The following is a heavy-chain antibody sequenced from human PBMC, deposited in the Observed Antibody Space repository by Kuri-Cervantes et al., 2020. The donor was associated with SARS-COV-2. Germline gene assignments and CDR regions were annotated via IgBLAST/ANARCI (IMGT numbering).Heavy chain of an antibody. CDR1: GSTFSSYS. J-gene: IGHJ6*02. CDR2: ISSSSSYI. V-gene: IGHV3-21*01. CDR3: ARVHSYGPQDYYYYGMDV. Sequence: GGFLRLSCAASGSTFSSYSMNWVRQAPGKGLEWVSSISSSSSYIYYADSVKGRFTISRDNAKNSLYLQMNSLRAEDTAVYYCARVHSYGPQDYYYYGMDVWGQGTTVTVSS. D-gene: IGHD5-18*01.